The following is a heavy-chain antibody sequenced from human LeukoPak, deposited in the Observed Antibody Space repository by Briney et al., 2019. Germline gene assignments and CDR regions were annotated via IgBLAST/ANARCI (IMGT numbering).Heavy chain of an antibody. CDR1: GFTFTDYW. CDR3: ARAQWLANAFDV. J-gene: IGHJ3*01. Sequence: VGSLRLSCEVSGFTFTDYWMNWVRQAPGKGPEWVASIRQDGSEKTYVDSVKGRFTISRDNTKNSLSLQLNGLRAEDTAVYYCARAQWLANAFDVWGRGTMVTVSS. CDR2: IRQDGSEK. D-gene: IGHD6-19*01. V-gene: IGHV3-7*04.